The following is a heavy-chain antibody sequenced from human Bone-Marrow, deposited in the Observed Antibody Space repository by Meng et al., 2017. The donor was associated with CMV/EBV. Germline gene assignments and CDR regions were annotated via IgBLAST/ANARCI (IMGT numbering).Heavy chain of an antibody. CDR2: IKHSGST. CDR1: FSGSY. V-gene: IGHV4-34*01. J-gene: IGHJ5*02. CDR3: ARNRLLWFGELFGGYNWFDP. D-gene: IGHD3-10*01. Sequence: FSGSYRSEIRQTPGKRLEWMGEIKHSGSTNYSPSHKSRVTISVDTSKNQFSLKLSSVTAADTAVYYCARNRLLWFGELFGGYNWFDPWGQGTLVTVSS.